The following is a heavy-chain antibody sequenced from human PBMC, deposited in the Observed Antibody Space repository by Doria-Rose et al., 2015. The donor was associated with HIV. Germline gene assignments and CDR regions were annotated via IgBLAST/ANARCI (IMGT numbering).Heavy chain of an antibody. D-gene: IGHD1-26*01. V-gene: IGHV4-31*02. Sequence: SISSGGYYWTWIRHHPGKGLEWIGYIYYSGSTYYNPSLKSRVTISVDTSKNQFSLKLSSVTAADTAVYYCARDSGSYNFDYWGQGTLVTVSS. CDR2: IYYSGST. J-gene: IGHJ4*02. CDR3: ARDSGSYNFDY. CDR1: SISSGGYY.